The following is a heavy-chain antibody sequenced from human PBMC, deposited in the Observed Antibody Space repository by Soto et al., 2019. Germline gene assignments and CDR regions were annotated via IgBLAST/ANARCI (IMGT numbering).Heavy chain of an antibody. Sequence: SETLSLTCTVSGGSISSGGYYWSWIRQHPGKGLEWIGYIYYSGSTYYNPSLKSRVTISVDTSKNQFSLKLSSVTAADTAVYYCARAGIYDSSGYYLEAHAFDIWGQGTMVTVSS. D-gene: IGHD3-22*01. J-gene: IGHJ3*02. CDR2: IYYSGST. CDR3: ARAGIYDSSGYYLEAHAFDI. CDR1: GGSISSGGYY. V-gene: IGHV4-31*03.